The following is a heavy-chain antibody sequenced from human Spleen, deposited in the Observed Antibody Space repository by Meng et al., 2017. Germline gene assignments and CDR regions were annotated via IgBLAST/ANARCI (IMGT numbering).Heavy chain of an antibody. D-gene: IGHD6-25*01. CDR2: INPKSGDT. CDR3: ARDEDISAAGKLFGDY. Sequence: VQLVQSGAEVNKPGASVKVSCKPPGYNFPDYYIHWVRRAPGQGLEWMGRINPKSGDTHYAQKFQARVTMTGDTSISTAYMELSGLRSDDTAMYYCARDEDISAAGKLFGDYWGQGTLVTVSS. CDR1: GYNFPDYY. J-gene: IGHJ4*02. V-gene: IGHV1-2*06.